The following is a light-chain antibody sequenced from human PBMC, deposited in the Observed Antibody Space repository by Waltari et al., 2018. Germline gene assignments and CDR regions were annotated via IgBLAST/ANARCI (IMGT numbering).Light chain of an antibody. CDR1: QTINTY. Sequence: DIQMTQSPSSLSASVGDTVTITCRASQTINTYLHWFQQKPGETPKLLIYGASNLQSGVPSRFSGSGAGTDFVLTISSLQPEDCAVYYCQQSYSNIWTFGQGTKVEIK. J-gene: IGKJ1*01. CDR3: QQSYSNIWT. CDR2: GAS. V-gene: IGKV1-39*01.